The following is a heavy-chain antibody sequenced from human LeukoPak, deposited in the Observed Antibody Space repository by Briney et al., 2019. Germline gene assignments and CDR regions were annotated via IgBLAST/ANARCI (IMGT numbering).Heavy chain of an antibody. CDR1: GFTFSSYG. V-gene: IGHV3-33*01. CDR2: IWYDGSNK. D-gene: IGHD3-3*01. CDR3: ARGSGYYGFWSGYYDYYYYYGMDV. J-gene: IGHJ6*02. Sequence: PGGSLRLSCAASGFTFSSYGMHWVRQAPGKGLEWVAVIWYDGSNKYYADSVKGRFTISRDNSKNTLYLQMNSLRAEDTAVYYCARGSGYYGFWSGYYDYYYYYGMDVWGQGTTVTVSS.